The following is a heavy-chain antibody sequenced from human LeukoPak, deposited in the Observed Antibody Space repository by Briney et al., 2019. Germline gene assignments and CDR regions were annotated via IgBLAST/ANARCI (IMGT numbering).Heavy chain of an antibody. Sequence: GRSLRLSCAASGFTFSSYAMHWVRQAPGKGLEWVAVISYDGSNKYYADSVKGRFTISRDNSKNTLYLQMNSLRAEDTAVYYCARGVIEVAATPFDYWGQGTLVTVSS. CDR3: ARGVIEVAATPFDY. D-gene: IGHD6-19*01. J-gene: IGHJ4*02. CDR2: ISYDGSNK. V-gene: IGHV3-30*04. CDR1: GFTFSSYA.